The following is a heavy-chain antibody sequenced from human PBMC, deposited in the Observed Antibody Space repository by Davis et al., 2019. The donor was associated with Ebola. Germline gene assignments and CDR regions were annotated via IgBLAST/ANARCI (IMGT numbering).Heavy chain of an antibody. V-gene: IGHV2-5*02. CDR2: VYWDDDK. Sequence: SGPTLVQPKQPFTLTRTFSGFPLSSTGVGVGWIRQPPGTALEWLAIVYWDDDKRYSPSLKNRLTLTKDTSKNQVVLTMSDMSPVDTATYFCAHRPYSGYNYVPWFDSWGQGTLVTVSS. CDR3: AHRPYSGYNYVPWFDS. CDR1: GFPLSSTGVG. J-gene: IGHJ5*01. D-gene: IGHD5-24*01.